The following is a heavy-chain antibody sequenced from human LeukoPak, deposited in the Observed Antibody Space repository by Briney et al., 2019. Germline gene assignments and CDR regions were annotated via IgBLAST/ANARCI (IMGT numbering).Heavy chain of an antibody. J-gene: IGHJ4*02. D-gene: IGHD3-22*01. CDR3: ARGDSSGYYLLRSQYFFDY. V-gene: IGHV1-69*05. CDR2: IIPIFGTA. Sequence: SVKVSCKASGGTFSSYAISWVRQAPGQGLEWMGGIIPIFGTANYAQKFQGRVTITTDESTSTAYMELSSLRSEDTAVYYCARGDSSGYYLLRSQYFFDYWGQGTLVTVSS. CDR1: GGTFSSYA.